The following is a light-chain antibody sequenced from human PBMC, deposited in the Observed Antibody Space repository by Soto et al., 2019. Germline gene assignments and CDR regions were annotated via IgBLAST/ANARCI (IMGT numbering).Light chain of an antibody. V-gene: IGKV3-15*01. Sequence: ENVLTQSPGTLSLSPGERATLSCRASESVSSIYVAWYQQKPGQAPTLLIYGASTRATGIPARFSGSGSGTEFTLTISSLQSEDFAVYYCQQYNNWWTFGQGTKVDIK. CDR2: GAS. J-gene: IGKJ1*01. CDR3: QQYNNWWT. CDR1: ESVSSI.